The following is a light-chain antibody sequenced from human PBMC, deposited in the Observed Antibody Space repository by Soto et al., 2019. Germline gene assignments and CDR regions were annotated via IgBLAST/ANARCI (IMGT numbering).Light chain of an antibody. V-gene: IGLV2-23*01. J-gene: IGLJ2*01. CDR1: SSDVGSYNL. CDR3: CSYAGSPYVV. Sequence: QSALTQPASVSGSPGQSITISCTGTSSDVGSYNLVSWYQQHPGKAPKLMIYEGSKRPSGVSNRFSGSKSGNTASLTISGPQAEDEADYYCCSYAGSPYVVFGGGTQLTVL. CDR2: EGS.